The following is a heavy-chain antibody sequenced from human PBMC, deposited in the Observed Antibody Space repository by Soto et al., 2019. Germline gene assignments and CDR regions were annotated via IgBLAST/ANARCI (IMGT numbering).Heavy chain of an antibody. CDR1: GGIFRRYA. CDR2: IVPIFGTT. J-gene: IGHJ6*02. Sequence: QVQLLQSGAEVKKPGSSVKVSCTVSGGIFRRYAISWVRQAPGQGLEWLGGIVPIFGTTNYAQKFQGRVTITAYESTSTPYMDLSRLRSDDTAVYYCARPDEGSYSSNHHYYYALDVWGQGTTVTVSS. V-gene: IGHV1-69*01. CDR3: ARPDEGSYSSNHHYYYALDV. D-gene: IGHD3-16*01.